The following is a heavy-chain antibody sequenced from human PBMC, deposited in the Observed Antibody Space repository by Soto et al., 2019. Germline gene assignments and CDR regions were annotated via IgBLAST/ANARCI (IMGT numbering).Heavy chain of an antibody. V-gene: IGHV2-5*02. Sequence: QITLKESGPTLVKPTQPLTLTCTFSGFSLSTSGVGVGWIRQPPGKALEWLALIYCDDDKRYSTTLKSRLTNNKDTSKNQVVLTMTNIDPVDTATYYCSHTFRGVISIYSFDIWGQGTMVTVCS. CDR3: SHTFRGVISIYSFDI. J-gene: IGHJ3*02. CDR2: IYCDDDK. D-gene: IGHD3-10*01. CDR1: GFSLSTSGVG.